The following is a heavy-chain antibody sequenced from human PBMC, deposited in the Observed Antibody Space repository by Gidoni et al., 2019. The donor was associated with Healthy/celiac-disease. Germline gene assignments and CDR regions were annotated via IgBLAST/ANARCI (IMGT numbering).Heavy chain of an antibody. CDR3: ARSSSWYAEGLSYFDY. Sequence: EVQLVQSGAEVKKPGESLKISCKGSGYSFTSYWIGWVRQMPGKGLKWMGIIYPGDPDTRYSPSFQGQVTISADKSISTAYLQWSSLKASDTAMYYCARSSSWYAEGLSYFDYWGQGTLVTVSS. CDR2: IYPGDPDT. D-gene: IGHD6-13*01. J-gene: IGHJ4*02. CDR1: GYSFTSYW. V-gene: IGHV5-51*01.